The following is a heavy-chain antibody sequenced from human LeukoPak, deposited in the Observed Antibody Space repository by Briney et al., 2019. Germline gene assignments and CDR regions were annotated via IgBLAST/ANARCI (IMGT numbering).Heavy chain of an antibody. CDR2: AGNEGRIK. V-gene: IGHV3-30*02. Sequence: PGGSLRLSCAACGFTFTTRGMHCVRQAPGKGPQWVAFAGNEGRIKYNENSVEGRFTISRDNSKNTLYLQMNSLRPEDTAVYYCAREGTDIAYWGQGTLVTVSS. D-gene: IGHD3-10*01. CDR1: GFTFTTRG. J-gene: IGHJ4*02. CDR3: AREGTDIAY.